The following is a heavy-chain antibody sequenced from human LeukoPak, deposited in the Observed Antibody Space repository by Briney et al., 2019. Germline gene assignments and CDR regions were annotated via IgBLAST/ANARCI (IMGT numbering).Heavy chain of an antibody. Sequence: SETLSLTCAVYGGSFSGYYWSWIRQPPGKGLEWIGEIYHSGSTNYNPSLKSRVTISVDKSKNQFSLKLSSVTAADTAVYYCARGYSSGWYLDYWGQGTLVTVSS. CDR2: IYHSGST. CDR1: GGSFSGYY. V-gene: IGHV4-34*01. J-gene: IGHJ4*02. CDR3: ARGYSSGWYLDY. D-gene: IGHD6-19*01.